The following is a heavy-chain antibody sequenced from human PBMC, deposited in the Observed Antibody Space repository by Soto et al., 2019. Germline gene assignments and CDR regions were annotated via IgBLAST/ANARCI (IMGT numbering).Heavy chain of an antibody. Sequence: PSETLSLTCAVSGCSFTSNNWWTWVRQTPGQGLEWMGEIYRTGSTNYKPSLKSRVTISLDKSENQFSLKVTSLTAADTAVYYCASRDPGTSVDYWGQGTLVTVSS. V-gene: IGHV4-4*02. CDR3: ASRDPGTSVDY. CDR2: IYRTGST. J-gene: IGHJ4*02. D-gene: IGHD1-7*01. CDR1: GCSFTSNNW.